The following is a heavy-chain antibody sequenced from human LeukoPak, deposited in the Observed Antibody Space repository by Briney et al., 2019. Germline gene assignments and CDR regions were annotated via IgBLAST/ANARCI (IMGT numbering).Heavy chain of an antibody. CDR3: ASHSHNNYFDY. Sequence: AGGSLRLSCAASGFTFSTYWMSWVRQAPGKGLEWVANINQDASEKYYVDSVKGRFTISRDNAKKSLYLQMNSLRAEDTAVYYCASHSHNNYFDYWGQGTLVTVSS. CDR2: INQDASEK. J-gene: IGHJ4*02. CDR1: GFTFSTYW. D-gene: IGHD5-24*01. V-gene: IGHV3-7*01.